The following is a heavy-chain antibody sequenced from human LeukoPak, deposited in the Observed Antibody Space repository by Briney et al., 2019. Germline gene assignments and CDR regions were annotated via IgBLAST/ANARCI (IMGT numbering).Heavy chain of an antibody. J-gene: IGHJ4*02. Sequence: GGSLRLSCAASGFTFSSYEMNWVRQAPGKGLEWVSYISSSGSTIYYADSVKGRFTISRDNAKNSLYLQMNSLRAEDTAVYYCARDVPGEAFDYWGQGTLVTVSS. CDR1: GFTFSSYE. CDR2: ISSSGSTI. D-gene: IGHD7-27*01. V-gene: IGHV3-48*03. CDR3: ARDVPGEAFDY.